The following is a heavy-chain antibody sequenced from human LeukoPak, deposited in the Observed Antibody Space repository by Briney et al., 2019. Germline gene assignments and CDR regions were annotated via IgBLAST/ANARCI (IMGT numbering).Heavy chain of an antibody. CDR3: VRNGYETSGYHFCSDS. CDR1: DGGFRDYN. CDR2: IHHSGGT. J-gene: IGHJ4*02. Sequence: SETLFLTCAVFDGGFRDYNWGRVRQSPGEGLEWIWGIHHSGGTNYSPSLKSRINLSVDTSRNQLFLRLSSVTAADTAVYYCVRNGYETSGYHFCSDSRGRGTLVTVSS. V-gene: IGHV4-34*01. D-gene: IGHD3-22*01.